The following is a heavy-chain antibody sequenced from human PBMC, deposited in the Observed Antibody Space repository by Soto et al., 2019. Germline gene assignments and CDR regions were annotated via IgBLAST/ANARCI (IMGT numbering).Heavy chain of an antibody. J-gene: IGHJ4*02. D-gene: IGHD5-18*01. Sequence: EVQLVESGGGLVQPGGSLRLSCAASGFIFSPYSMNWVRQAPGKGLEWVAFISGSGSPIYYADSVKGRFTISRDNAKNSLYLQMNSLRDVDTGVYYCARVRGHSYCYADYWCQGTLVTVSS. CDR2: ISGSGSPI. V-gene: IGHV3-48*02. CDR3: ARVRGHSYCYADY. CDR1: GFIFSPYS.